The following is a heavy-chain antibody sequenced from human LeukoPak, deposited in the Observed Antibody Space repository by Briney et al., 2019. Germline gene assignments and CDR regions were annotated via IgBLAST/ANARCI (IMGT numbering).Heavy chain of an antibody. CDR1: GFTFSDYY. CDR3: ARLRSHYHGMDV. D-gene: IGHD1-26*01. V-gene: IGHV3-11*06. CDR2: ISSSSSYT. Sequence: GGSLRLSCAASGFTFSDYYMSWIRQAPGKGLEWLSYISSSSSYTNYADSVKGRFTISRDNAEKSVNLQMNSLRDEDTAVYYCARLRSHYHGMDVWGQGTTVTVSS. J-gene: IGHJ6*02.